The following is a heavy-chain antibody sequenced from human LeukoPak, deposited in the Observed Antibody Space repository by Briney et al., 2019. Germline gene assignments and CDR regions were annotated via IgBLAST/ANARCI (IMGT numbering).Heavy chain of an antibody. CDR2: ISWNSGSI. J-gene: IGHJ4*02. Sequence: GGSLRLSCAASGFIFDDYAMHWVRQAPGKGLEWVSGISWNSGSIGYADSVKGRFTISRDNAKNSLYLQMNSLRAEDTALYYCATYKDYWGQGTLVTVSS. CDR3: ATYKDY. CDR1: GFIFDDYA. V-gene: IGHV3-9*01. D-gene: IGHD5-24*01.